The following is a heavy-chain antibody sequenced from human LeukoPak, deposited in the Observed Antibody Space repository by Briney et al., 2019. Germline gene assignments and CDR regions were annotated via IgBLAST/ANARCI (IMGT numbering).Heavy chain of an antibody. CDR2: IRYDGSNK. Sequence: GGSLRLSCAASGFIFNTYVMHWVRQAPGKGLEWLAFIRYDGSNKNYADSVKGRFTISRDNSKNTLYLQMNSLRAEDTAVYYCAKAQGGGSGSYYNGPFDYWGQGTLVTVSS. CDR1: GFIFNTYV. CDR3: AKAQGGGSGSYYNGPFDY. D-gene: IGHD3-10*01. V-gene: IGHV3-30*02. J-gene: IGHJ4*02.